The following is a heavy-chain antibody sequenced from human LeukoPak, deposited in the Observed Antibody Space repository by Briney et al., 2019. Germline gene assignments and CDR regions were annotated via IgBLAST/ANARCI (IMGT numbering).Heavy chain of an antibody. CDR1: GGSISSSSYY. V-gene: IGHV4-39*01. CDR2: IYYSGST. D-gene: IGHD1-7*01. CDR3: ARVTGTTPAFDY. Sequence: PSETLSLTRTVSGGSISSSSYYWGWTRQPPGKGLEWIGSIYYSGSTYYNPSLKSRVTISVDTSKNQISLKLSSVTAADTAVYYCARVTGTTPAFDYWGQGTLVTVSS. J-gene: IGHJ4*02.